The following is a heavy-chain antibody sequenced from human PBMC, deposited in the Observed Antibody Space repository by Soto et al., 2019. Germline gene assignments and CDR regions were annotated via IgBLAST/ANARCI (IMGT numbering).Heavy chain of an antibody. V-gene: IGHV4-39*01. J-gene: IGHJ6*02. CDR3: ARQVWFGEEAYYYYYYGMDV. CDR1: GGSISSCIYY. Sequence: SETLSLTCTVSGGSISSCIYYWGWIRQPPGKGLEWIGSIYYSGSTYYNPSLKSRVTISVDTSKNQFSLKLSSVTAADTAVYYCARQVWFGEEAYYYYYYGMDVWGQGTTVTVSS. D-gene: IGHD3-10*01. CDR2: IYYSGST.